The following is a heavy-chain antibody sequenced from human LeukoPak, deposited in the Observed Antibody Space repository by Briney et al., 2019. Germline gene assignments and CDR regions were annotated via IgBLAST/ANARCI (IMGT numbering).Heavy chain of an antibody. Sequence: GASVKVSCKASGYTFTGYYLHWVRQAPGQGLECMGWINPDSGDTHYTQKFQGRVTMTRDTSISTAYMDLSRLRSDDTAVYYCARGSAFSGELLRANDYWGQGTLVTVSS. D-gene: IGHD1-26*01. CDR3: ARGSAFSGELLRANDY. V-gene: IGHV1-2*02. CDR2: INPDSGDT. J-gene: IGHJ4*02. CDR1: GYTFTGYY.